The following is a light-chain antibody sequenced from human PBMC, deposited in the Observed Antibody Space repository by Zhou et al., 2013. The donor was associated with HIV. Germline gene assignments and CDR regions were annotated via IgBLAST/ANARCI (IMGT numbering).Light chain of an antibody. CDR1: QSVSNW. J-gene: IGKJ1*01. Sequence: DIQMTQSPSTLSASVGDRVTITCRASQSVSNWLAWYQQRPGKAPKLLIYKASVLQGGVPSRFSGSGSGTEFTLTISSLQPEDFATYYCQQASSPPWTFGQGTKVEIK. CDR3: QQASSPPWT. V-gene: IGKV1-5*03. CDR2: KAS.